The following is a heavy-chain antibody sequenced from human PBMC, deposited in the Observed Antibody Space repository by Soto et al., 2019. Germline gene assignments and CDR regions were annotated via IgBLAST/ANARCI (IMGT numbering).Heavy chain of an antibody. D-gene: IGHD3-22*01. CDR3: AKCGYDSSGRLLRYFQH. CDR1: GYSFTSYW. V-gene: IGHV5-10-1*04. Sequence: GESLKISCKGSGYSFTSYWISWVRQMPGKGLEWMGRIDPSDSYTNYSPSFQGRFTISRDNSNNTLYLQMSSLRAEDTAVYYCAKCGYDSSGRLLRYFQHWGQGTLVTVSS. J-gene: IGHJ1*01. CDR2: IDPSDSYT.